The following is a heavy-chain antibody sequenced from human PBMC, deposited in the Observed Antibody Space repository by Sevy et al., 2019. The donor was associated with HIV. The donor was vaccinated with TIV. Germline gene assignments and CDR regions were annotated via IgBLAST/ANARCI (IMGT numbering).Heavy chain of an antibody. CDR2: IYTSGST. CDR3: ARDRGGGEYFDY. CDR1: GGSISSYY. D-gene: IGHD2-15*01. Sequence: SETLSLTCTVSGGSISSYYWSWIRQPAGKGLEWIGGIYTSGSTHYNPSLKSRVAMSVDTSKNQFSLKLSSVTAADTAVYDCARDRGGGEYFDYWGQGTLVTVSS. J-gene: IGHJ4*02. V-gene: IGHV4-4*07.